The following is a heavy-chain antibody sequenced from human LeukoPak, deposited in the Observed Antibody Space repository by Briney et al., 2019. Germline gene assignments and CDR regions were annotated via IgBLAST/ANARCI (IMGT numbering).Heavy chain of an antibody. CDR2: IRSKAYGGTT. V-gene: IGHV3-49*03. Sequence: GGSLRLSCTASGFTFGDYAMSWFRQAPGKGLEWVGFIRSKAYGGTTEYAASVKGRFTISRDDSKSIAYLQMNSLKTEDTAVYYCTRLTLGGTSYGMDVWGQGTTVTVSS. CDR3: TRLTLGGTSYGMDV. CDR1: GFTFGDYA. J-gene: IGHJ6*02. D-gene: IGHD3-16*01.